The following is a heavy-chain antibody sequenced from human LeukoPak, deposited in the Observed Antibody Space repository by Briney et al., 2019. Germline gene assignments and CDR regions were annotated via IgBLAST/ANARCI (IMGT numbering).Heavy chain of an antibody. CDR1: GGSFSGYY. V-gene: IGHV4-34*01. D-gene: IGHD2-15*01. J-gene: IGHJ3*02. CDR2: INHSGST. Sequence: SETLSLTCAVNGGSFSGYYWSWIRQPPGKGLEWIGEINHSGSTNYNPSLKSRVTMSVDTSKNQFSLKLSSVTAADTAVYYCARGLVVVVAAIDAFDIWGQGTMVTVSS. CDR3: ARGLVVVVAAIDAFDI.